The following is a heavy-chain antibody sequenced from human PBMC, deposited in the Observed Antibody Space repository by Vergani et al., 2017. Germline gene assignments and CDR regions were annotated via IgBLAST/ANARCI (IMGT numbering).Heavy chain of an antibody. J-gene: IGHJ6*02. CDR2: INPNSGGP. CDR1: GYTFTGYY. Sequence: QVQLVQSEAEVMKPGASVKVSCKASGYTFTGYYMHWVRQAPGQGLEWMGWINPNSGGPNYAPKFQGRVTMTTDTSISTAYMELSSLGSDDTAVYYCARDAGYCSGGGCFSPRDYYYGMDVWGQGTTVTVSS. D-gene: IGHD2-15*01. V-gene: IGHV1-2*02. CDR3: ARDAGYCSGGGCFSPRDYYYGMDV.